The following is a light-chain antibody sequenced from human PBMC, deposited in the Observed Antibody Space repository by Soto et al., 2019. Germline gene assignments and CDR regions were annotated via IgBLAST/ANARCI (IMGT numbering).Light chain of an antibody. CDR2: DVS. CDR1: SSDVGGYNY. V-gene: IGLV2-11*01. Sequence: QSALTQPRSVSGSPGQSVTISCTGTSSDVGGYNYVSWYQQHPGKAPKLMIYDVSKRPSGVPDRFSGSKSGNTASLTISGLQAEDEADYYCCLRGVFGGGTKLTVL. J-gene: IGLJ2*01. CDR3: CLRGV.